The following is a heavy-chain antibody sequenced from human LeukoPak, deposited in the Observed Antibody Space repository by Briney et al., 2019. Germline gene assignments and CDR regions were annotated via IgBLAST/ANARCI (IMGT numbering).Heavy chain of an antibody. V-gene: IGHV3-21*01. J-gene: IGHJ4*02. Sequence: EWVSSISSSSSYIYYADSVKGRFTISRDNAKNSLYLRMNSLRAEDTAVYYCARNLPAADYWGQGTLVTVSS. CDR2: ISSSSSYI. D-gene: IGHD2-2*01. CDR3: ARNLPAADY.